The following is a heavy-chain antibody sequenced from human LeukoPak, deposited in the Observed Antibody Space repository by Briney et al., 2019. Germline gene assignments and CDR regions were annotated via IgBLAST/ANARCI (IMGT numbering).Heavy chain of an antibody. CDR1: GGSISSSSYY. D-gene: IGHD6-13*01. Sequence: SETLSLTCTVSGGSISSSSYYWGWIRQPPGKGLEWIVSIYYSGSTYYNPSLKSRVTISVDTSKNQFSLKLSSVTAADTAVYYCARPSRGYSSSWYPDYFDYWGQGTLVTVSS. V-gene: IGHV4-39*01. CDR3: ARPSRGYSSSWYPDYFDY. J-gene: IGHJ4*02. CDR2: IYYSGST.